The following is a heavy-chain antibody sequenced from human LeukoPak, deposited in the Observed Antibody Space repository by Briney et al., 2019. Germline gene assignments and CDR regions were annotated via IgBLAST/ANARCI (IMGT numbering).Heavy chain of an antibody. CDR1: GYTFTGYY. Sequence: SCKASGYTFTGYYMHWVRQAPGKGLEWVAFIRYDASYQNYPDSVKGRFTISRDISKNTLYLQMNSLRAEDTAVYFCAKGGDRGNYYFDSWGQGTLVSVSS. V-gene: IGHV3-30*02. CDR2: IRYDASYQ. D-gene: IGHD3-10*01. CDR3: AKGGDRGNYYFDS. J-gene: IGHJ4*02.